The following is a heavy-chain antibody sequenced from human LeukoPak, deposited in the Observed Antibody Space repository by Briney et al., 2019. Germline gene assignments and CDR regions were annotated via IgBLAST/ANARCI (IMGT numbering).Heavy chain of an antibody. J-gene: IGHJ4*02. Sequence: SETLSLTCTVSGGSISSYYWSWIRQPPGKGLEWIGYIYNSGSTNYNPSLKSRVTISVDTSKNQFSLKLSSVTAADTAVYYCARRRGYEDDFDYWGQGTLVTVSS. CDR2: IYNSGST. D-gene: IGHD5-12*01. CDR3: ARRRGYEDDFDY. V-gene: IGHV4-59*08. CDR1: GGSISSYY.